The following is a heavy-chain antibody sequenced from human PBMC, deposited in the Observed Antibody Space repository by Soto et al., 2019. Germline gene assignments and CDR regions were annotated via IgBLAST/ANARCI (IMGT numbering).Heavy chain of an antibody. D-gene: IGHD3-22*01. CDR2: IYRSVST. J-gene: IGHJ4*02. V-gene: IGHV4-30-4*08. Sequence: SETLSLTCTVSGDSISSGNYYWSWIRQYPGKGLEYIGYIYRSVSTYYNPSLKSRVAISVDRSKNQFSLKLTSVTAADTAVYYCARLGGFYQAFDSWGQGTLVTVSS. CDR1: GDSISSGNYY. CDR3: ARLGGFYQAFDS.